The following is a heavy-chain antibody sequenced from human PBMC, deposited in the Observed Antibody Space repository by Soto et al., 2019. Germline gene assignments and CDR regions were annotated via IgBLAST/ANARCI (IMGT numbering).Heavy chain of an antibody. V-gene: IGHV3-21*01. CDR1: GYTFSRYG. J-gene: IGHJ6*02. CDR2: ISSGSEYI. CDR3: ATDGAAGSVIDV. Sequence: EMQLVESGGGLVKPGGALRLSCAASGYTFSRYGMKWVPQAHGKGVEWVSSISSGSEYIYYADSLKGRLTTSRDSPRSSLYLQLDTLRAEHTPVHYRATDGAAGSVIDVWGQGTTVTVSS. D-gene: IGHD6-13*01.